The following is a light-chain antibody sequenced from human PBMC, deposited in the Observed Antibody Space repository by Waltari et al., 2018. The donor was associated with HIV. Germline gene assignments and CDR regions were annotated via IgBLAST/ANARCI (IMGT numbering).Light chain of an antibody. CDR1: NIERKS. CDR2: YDT. V-gene: IGLV3-21*04. Sequence: SSALTQPPSVSVAPGKTARITCGGENIERKSVHWYQQKPGQAPLLVIYYDTDRPSGIPERFSGSNSGDTATLTISRVGDGDEADYVCQVWDSTSDHVVFGGGTKLTVL. J-gene: IGLJ3*02. CDR3: QVWDSTSDHVV.